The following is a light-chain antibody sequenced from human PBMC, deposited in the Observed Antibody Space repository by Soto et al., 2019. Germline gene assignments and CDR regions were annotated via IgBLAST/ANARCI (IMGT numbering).Light chain of an antibody. CDR1: QSVSSN. V-gene: IGKV3-15*01. CDR3: QQYYNWPPIT. J-gene: IGKJ5*01. Sequence: EIVLTQSPATLSVSPGDRATLSGRASQSVSSNLAWYQQKPGQAPRLLIYGASTRATGIPARFSGSGSGTEFTLTISSLQYEDFAVYYCQQYYNWPPITFGQGTRL. CDR2: GAS.